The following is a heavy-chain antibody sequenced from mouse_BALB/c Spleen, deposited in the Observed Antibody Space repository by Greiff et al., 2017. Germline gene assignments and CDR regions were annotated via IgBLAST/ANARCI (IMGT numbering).Heavy chain of an antibody. V-gene: IGHV1-26*01. CDR1: GYSFTGYY. J-gene: IGHJ4*01. D-gene: IGHD1-2*01. CDR2: INPYNGAT. Sequence: EVQLKQSGPELVKPGASVKISCKASGYSFTGYYMHWVKQSHVKSLEWIGRINPYNGATSYNQNFKDMAILTVDKYSSTAYMGLHSLTSEDSAVYYCARITTATGAMDYWGQGTSVTVSS. CDR3: ARITTATGAMDY.